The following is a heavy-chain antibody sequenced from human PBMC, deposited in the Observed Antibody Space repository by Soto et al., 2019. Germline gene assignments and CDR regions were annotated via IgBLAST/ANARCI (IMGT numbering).Heavy chain of an antibody. J-gene: IGHJ6*02. V-gene: IGHV1-18*01. Sequence: QVHLVQSGSDVEKPGASVKVSCKASGYSFTSYGIGWVRQVPGQGPEWMGWISPYNGRTNYAHSVKGRVVMTTDISTNTVYLELRSLRSDASAIYYCGRCRTDSYAMDVWGQGTTVTVSS. CDR2: ISPYNGRT. CDR1: GYSFTSYG. D-gene: IGHD5-18*01. CDR3: GRCRTDSYAMDV.